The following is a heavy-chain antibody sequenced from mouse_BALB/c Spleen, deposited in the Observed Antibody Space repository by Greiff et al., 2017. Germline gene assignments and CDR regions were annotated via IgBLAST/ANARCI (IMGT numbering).Heavy chain of an antibody. D-gene: IGHD1-1*01. CDR1: GDSITSGY. J-gene: IGHJ2*01. CDR3: ARWGYYGSSYDYFDY. Sequence: EVQLQESGPSLVKPSQTLSLTCSVTGDSITSGYWNWIRKFPGNKLEYMGYISYSGSTYYNPSLKSRISITRDTSKNQYYLQLNSVTTEDTATYYCARWGYYGSSYDYFDYWGQGTTLTVSS. V-gene: IGHV3-8*02. CDR2: ISYSGST.